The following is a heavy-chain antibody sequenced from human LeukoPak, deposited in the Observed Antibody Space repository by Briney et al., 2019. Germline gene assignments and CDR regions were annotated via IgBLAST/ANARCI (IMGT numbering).Heavy chain of an antibody. D-gene: IGHD7-27*01. V-gene: IGHV4-39*01. Sequence: SETLSLTCNVSGGPINSNIYYWAWVRQPPGKGLEWIGSIYYSGSTYYNPSLKSRITISVDTFRSQVSLRMRSVTAADTAVYYCARVGTNLRQSFDYWGQGTLVTVSS. J-gene: IGHJ4*02. CDR1: GGPINSNIYY. CDR2: IYYSGST. CDR3: ARVGTNLRQSFDY.